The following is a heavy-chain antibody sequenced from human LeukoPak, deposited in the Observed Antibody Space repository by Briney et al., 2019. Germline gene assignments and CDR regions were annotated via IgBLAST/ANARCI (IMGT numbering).Heavy chain of an antibody. CDR3: ARGQGIAAAGYFDY. Sequence: SETLSLTCAVYGGSFSGYYWNWIRQPPGKGLEWIGEINHSGSTNYSPSLKSRVTISVDSSKNQFSLKLTSVTAADTAVYYCARGQGIAAAGYFDYGGQGTLVTVSS. D-gene: IGHD6-13*01. CDR2: INHSGST. V-gene: IGHV4-34*01. J-gene: IGHJ4*02. CDR1: GGSFSGYY.